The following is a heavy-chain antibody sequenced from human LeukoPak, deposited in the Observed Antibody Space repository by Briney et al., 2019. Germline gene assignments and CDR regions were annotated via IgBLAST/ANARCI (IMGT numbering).Heavy chain of an antibody. CDR2: ISWNSGSI. V-gene: IGHV3-9*01. CDR3: ARDYYDTSGLDY. J-gene: IGHJ4*02. D-gene: IGHD3-22*01. CDR1: GFTFDDYA. Sequence: GGSLRLSCAASGFTFDDYAMHWVRQAPGKGLEWVSGISWNSGSIAYAESVKGRFTISRDNSKNTLYLQMNSLRAEDTAVYYCARDYYDTSGLDYWGQGTLVTVSS.